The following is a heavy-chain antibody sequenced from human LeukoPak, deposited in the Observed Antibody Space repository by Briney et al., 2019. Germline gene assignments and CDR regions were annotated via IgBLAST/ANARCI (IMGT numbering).Heavy chain of an antibody. CDR2: IRNSDGNT. V-gene: IGHV3-23*01. CDR3: AKDTGSGYDYFSYYFDY. J-gene: IGHJ4*02. CDR1: GFSILTYT. Sequence: GESLRLSCAASGFSILTYTMYWVRQAPGKGLEWVSGIRNSDGNTYYADSVQGRFTISRDNSKDTLYLQMNTLRAEDTAIYYCAKDTGSGYDYFSYYFDYWGQGTLVTVSS. D-gene: IGHD5-12*01.